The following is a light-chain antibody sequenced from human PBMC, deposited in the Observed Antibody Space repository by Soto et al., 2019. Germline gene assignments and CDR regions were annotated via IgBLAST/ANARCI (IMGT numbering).Light chain of an antibody. Sequence: DIQMTQSPSTLSASVGDRVTITCRASQSVSSWLAWYQQKPGKASTLLIHTASTLQIGVPSRFSGSGSGTDFTLIIISLQPDDFATYFCQPYNTFRMFCQGTKVEIK. CDR3: QPYNTFRM. CDR1: QSVSSW. V-gene: IGKV1-5*03. CDR2: TAS. J-gene: IGKJ1*01.